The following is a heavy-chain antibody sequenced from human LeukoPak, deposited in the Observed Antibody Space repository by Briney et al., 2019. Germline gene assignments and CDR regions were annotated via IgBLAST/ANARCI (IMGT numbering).Heavy chain of an antibody. Sequence: PSETLSLTCTVSGGSISTYYWSWIRQPPGKGLEWIGYIYYTGSTNYNPSLKSRVTISVDTSKNQFSLKLSSVTAADTAVYYCARDRGDGYDYFWDYWGQGTLVTVSS. D-gene: IGHD5-12*01. CDR2: IYYTGST. V-gene: IGHV4-59*01. CDR1: GGSISTYY. J-gene: IGHJ4*02. CDR3: ARDRGDGYDYFWDY.